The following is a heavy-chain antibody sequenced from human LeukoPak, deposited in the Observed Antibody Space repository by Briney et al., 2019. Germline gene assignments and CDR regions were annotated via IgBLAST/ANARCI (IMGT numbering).Heavy chain of an antibody. D-gene: IGHD1-26*01. CDR3: ARGGSYWERNYYYYYMDV. V-gene: IGHV3-7*01. CDR2: IKQDESEK. Sequence: GGSLRLSCAASGFTFSSYWMSWVRQAPGKGLKWVSNIKQDESEKYYVDSVKGRFTISRDNAKNSLYLQMNSLRAEDTAVYYCARGGSYWERNYYYYYMDVWGKGTTVTVSS. CDR1: GFTFSSYW. J-gene: IGHJ6*03.